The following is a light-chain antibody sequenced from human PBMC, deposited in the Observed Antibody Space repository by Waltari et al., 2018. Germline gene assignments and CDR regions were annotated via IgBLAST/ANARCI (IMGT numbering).Light chain of an antibody. Sequence: QAVLTPPSSLSASPGASASLTCTLRSGVNVLSYTIYWYQQKAGRPPQFLLRYKAVSDKQQGSGVPSRFSGSKDASANVGILLISGLRSEDEADYYCMIWHRGVWVSGGGTQLTVL. J-gene: IGLJ3*02. CDR1: SGVNVLSYT. V-gene: IGLV5-45*03. CDR3: MIWHRGVWV. CDR2: YKAVSDK.